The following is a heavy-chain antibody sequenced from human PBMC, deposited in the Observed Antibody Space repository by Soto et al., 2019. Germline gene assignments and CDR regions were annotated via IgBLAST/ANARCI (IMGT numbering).Heavy chain of an antibody. D-gene: IGHD1-26*01. CDR2: INPNSGGT. CDR3: ARVPVGYYFDY. Sequence: GASVKVSCKASGYTFTGYYMHWVRQAPGQGLEWMGWINPNSGGTNYAQKFQGRVTMTRDASISTAYMELSRLRSGDTAVYYCARVPVGYYFDYWGQGTLVTVSS. J-gene: IGHJ4*02. CDR1: GYTFTGYY. V-gene: IGHV1-2*02.